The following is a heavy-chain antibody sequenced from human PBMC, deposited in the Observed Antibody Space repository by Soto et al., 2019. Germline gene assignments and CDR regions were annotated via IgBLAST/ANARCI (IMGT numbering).Heavy chain of an antibody. CDR3: ARSQSGSSSLDIYYYYYYGMDV. CDR1: GGTFSSYA. Sequence: QVQLVQSGAEVKKPGSSVKVSCKAPGGTFSSYAISWVRQAPGQGLEWMGGIIPIFGTAHYAQQFQGRVTITADESTSTGYMELSSLRSEDTAVYYCARSQSGSSSLDIYYYYYYGMDVWGQGTTVTVSS. V-gene: IGHV1-69*01. J-gene: IGHJ6*02. D-gene: IGHD2-15*01. CDR2: IIPIFGTA.